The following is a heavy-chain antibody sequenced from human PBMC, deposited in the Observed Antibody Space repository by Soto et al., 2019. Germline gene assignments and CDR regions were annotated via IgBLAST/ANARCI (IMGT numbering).Heavy chain of an antibody. CDR3: ARHGGYYFDY. CDR1: GASFSPYH. J-gene: IGHJ4*02. V-gene: IGHV4-34*01. CDR2: VNLSGNT. Sequence: ETPSLTCAIYGASFSPYHWSWIRQSPGKGLEWIGEVNLSGNTYYNPSFKTRVTISEDSSNNQFSLKLDSVTAADTAVYYCARHGGYYFDYWGQGAPVTVSS. D-gene: IGHD3-16*01.